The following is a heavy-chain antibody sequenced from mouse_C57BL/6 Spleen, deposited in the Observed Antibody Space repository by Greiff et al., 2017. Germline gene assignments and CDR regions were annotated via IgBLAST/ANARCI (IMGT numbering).Heavy chain of an antibody. CDR3: ARHDGYAMDY. V-gene: IGHV1-69*01. J-gene: IGHJ4*01. CDR2: IDPSDSYT. Sequence: QVQLQQPGAELVMPGASVRLSCKASGYTFTSYWMHWVKQRPGQGLEWIGEIDPSDSYTNYNQKFKGKSTLTVDKSSSTAYKQLSSLTSEDSAVYYCARHDGYAMDYWGQGTSVTVSS. D-gene: IGHD2-3*01. CDR1: GYTFTSYW.